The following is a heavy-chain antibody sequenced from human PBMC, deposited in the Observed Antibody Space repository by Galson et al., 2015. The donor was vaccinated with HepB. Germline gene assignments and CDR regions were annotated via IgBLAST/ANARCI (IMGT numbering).Heavy chain of an antibody. J-gene: IGHJ4*02. D-gene: IGHD3-22*01. CDR1: GFPVSGNY. Sequence: LRLSCAASGFPVSGNYMTWVRQAPGKGLEWVSIMYNSGDTYYTDSVKGRFTISRDISKNTVYLQMSSLGAEDTALYYCARMYDTSGPMFYWGQGTLVTVSS. V-gene: IGHV3-53*01. CDR2: MYNSGDT. CDR3: ARMYDTSGPMFY.